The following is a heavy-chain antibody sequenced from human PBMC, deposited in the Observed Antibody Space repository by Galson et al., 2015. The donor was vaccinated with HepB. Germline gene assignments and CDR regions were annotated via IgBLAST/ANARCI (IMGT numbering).Heavy chain of an antibody. CDR3: ARVGGKLGYCSGDSCPNWFDP. CDR2: INTNTGNP. CDR1: GYTFTNYA. Sequence: SVKVSCKASGYTFTNYAINWVRQAPGQGLEWMGWINTNTGNPTYAQGFTGRFVFSLDTSVSTACLQISSLKAEDTAVYYCARVGGKLGYCSGDSCPNWFDPWGQGTLVTVSS. D-gene: IGHD2-15*01. J-gene: IGHJ5*02. V-gene: IGHV7-4-1*02.